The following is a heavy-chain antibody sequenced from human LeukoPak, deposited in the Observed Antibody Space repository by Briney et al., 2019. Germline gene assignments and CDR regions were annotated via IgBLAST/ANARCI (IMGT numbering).Heavy chain of an antibody. D-gene: IGHD1-26*01. Sequence: ASVKVSCKASGFTFTSSAMQWVRQARGQRLEWIGWIVVGSGNTNYAQKFQERVTITRDMSTSTAYMELSSLRSEDTAVYHCAASYSGSYYFGFYYYYGMDVWGQGTTVTVSS. V-gene: IGHV1-58*02. J-gene: IGHJ6*02. CDR3: AASYSGSYYFGFYYYYGMDV. CDR2: IVVGSGNT. CDR1: GFTFTSSA.